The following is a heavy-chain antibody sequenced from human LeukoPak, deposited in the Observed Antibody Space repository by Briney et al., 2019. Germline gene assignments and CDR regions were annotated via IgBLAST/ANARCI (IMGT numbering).Heavy chain of an antibody. V-gene: IGHV3-49*03. CDR1: GFTFSNSW. D-gene: IGHD6-13*01. J-gene: IGHJ4*02. Sequence: GGSLRLSCAASGFTFSNSWTSWLRQAPGKGLEWVGFIRSKAYGGTTEYAASVKGRFTISRDDSKSIAYLQMNSLKTEDTAVYYCTRDRYSSSWYPFDYWGQGTLVTVSS. CDR2: IRSKAYGGTT. CDR3: TRDRYSSSWYPFDY.